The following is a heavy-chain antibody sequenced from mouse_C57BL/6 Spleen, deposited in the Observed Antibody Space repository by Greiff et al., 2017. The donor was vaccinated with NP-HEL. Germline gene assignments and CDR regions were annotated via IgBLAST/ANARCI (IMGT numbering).Heavy chain of an antibody. Sequence: QVQLQQPGAELVRPGSSVKLSCKASGYTFTSYWMHWVKQRPIQGLEWIGNIDPSDSETQYNQKFKDKATLTVDKSSSTAYMQLSSLTSEDSAVYYCARGRGSSYDWYFDVWGTGTTVTVSS. CDR3: ARGRGSSYDWYFDV. CDR1: GYTFTSYW. J-gene: IGHJ1*03. D-gene: IGHD1-1*01. CDR2: IDPSDSET. V-gene: IGHV1-52*01.